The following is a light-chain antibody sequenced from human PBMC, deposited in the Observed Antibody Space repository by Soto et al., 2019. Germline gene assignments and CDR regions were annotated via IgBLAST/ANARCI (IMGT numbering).Light chain of an antibody. CDR3: SSYAGSNNLV. J-gene: IGLJ2*01. Sequence: QSALTQPPSASGSPGQSVTISCTGTSSDVGGYNYVSWYQQYPGKAPKVMIYEVSKRPSGVPDRFSGSKSGNTASLTVSRLQAEDEADYYCSSYAGSNNLVFGGGTQLTVL. CDR1: SSDVGGYNY. CDR2: EVS. V-gene: IGLV2-8*01.